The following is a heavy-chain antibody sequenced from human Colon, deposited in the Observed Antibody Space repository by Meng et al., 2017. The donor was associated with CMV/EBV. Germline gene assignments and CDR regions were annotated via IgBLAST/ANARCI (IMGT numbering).Heavy chain of an antibody. J-gene: IGHJ4*02. CDR3: AREVEGSSSRYIDY. D-gene: IGHD6-13*01. V-gene: IGHV1-2*06. Sequence: QVHLVQSGAEVKKPGASLKVSCKPSGYTFTGYYMHWVRQAPGQGLEWMGRINPNSGGTNYAQKFQGRVTVTRDTSISTAYMELSRLRSDDTAIYYRAREVEGSSSRYIDYWGQGTLVTVSS. CDR2: INPNSGGT. CDR1: GYTFTGYY.